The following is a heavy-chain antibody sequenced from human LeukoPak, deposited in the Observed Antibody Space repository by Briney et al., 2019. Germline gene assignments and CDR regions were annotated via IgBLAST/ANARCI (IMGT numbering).Heavy chain of an antibody. V-gene: IGHV3-30*18. CDR3: ANWDHSSSHLDY. Sequence: GGSLRLSCAASGFTFSSYGMHWVRQAPGKGLEWVAVISYDGSNKYYADSVKGRFTISRDNSKNTLYLQMNSPRAEDTAVYYCANWDHSSSHLDYWGQGTLVTVSS. J-gene: IGHJ4*02. D-gene: IGHD6-13*01. CDR1: GFTFSSYG. CDR2: ISYDGSNK.